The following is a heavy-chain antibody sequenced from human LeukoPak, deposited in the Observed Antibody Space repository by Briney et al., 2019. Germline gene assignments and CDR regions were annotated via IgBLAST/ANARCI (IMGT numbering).Heavy chain of an antibody. V-gene: IGHV5-51*01. CDR1: GHRFSSYW. Sequence: GESLKISCKDSGHRFSSYWIAWVRQMPGKGLEWMGVIFPDDSDTRYSPSFQGQVTISADRSINTAYLQWSSVQASDTAMYYCARVAAAETSPFDYWGQGTLVTVSS. J-gene: IGHJ4*02. CDR2: IFPDDSDT. D-gene: IGHD6-13*01. CDR3: ARVAAAETSPFDY.